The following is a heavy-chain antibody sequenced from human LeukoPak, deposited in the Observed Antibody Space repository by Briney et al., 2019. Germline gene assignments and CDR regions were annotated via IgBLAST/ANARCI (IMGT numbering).Heavy chain of an antibody. V-gene: IGHV4-59*08. CDR2: IYYSRST. CDR1: GGSISSYY. D-gene: IGHD5-24*01. Sequence: SETLSLTCTVSGGSISSYYWSWIRQPPGKGLEWIGYIYYSRSTNYNPSLKSRVTISVDTSKNQFSLKLSSVTAADTAVYYCARNRDGYDSFDYWGQGTLVTVSS. CDR3: ARNRDGYDSFDY. J-gene: IGHJ4*02.